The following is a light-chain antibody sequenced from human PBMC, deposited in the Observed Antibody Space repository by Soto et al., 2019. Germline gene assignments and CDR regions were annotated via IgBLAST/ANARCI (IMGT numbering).Light chain of an antibody. J-gene: IGLJ2*01. Sequence: QAVLTQSPSASASLGASGKLTCTLSSGHSSYAIAWHQQQPEKGPRYLMRLSSDGSHSKGDGIPDRFSGSSSGAERYLTISSLQSQDEAYYYRQTRDPGARVVFGGGTTLPVL. CDR2: LSSDGSH. CDR1: SGHSSYA. CDR3: QTRDPGARVV. V-gene: IGLV4-69*01.